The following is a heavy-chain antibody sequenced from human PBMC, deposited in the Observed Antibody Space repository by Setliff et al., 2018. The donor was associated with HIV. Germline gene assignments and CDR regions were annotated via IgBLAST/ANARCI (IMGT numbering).Heavy chain of an antibody. J-gene: IGHJ5*02. CDR2: MNPNNGNT. CDR3: ARGTAPRPASVLEFLEWLFPNWFDP. D-gene: IGHD3-3*02. Sequence: ASVKVSCKASGYNFTDYDINWARQATGQGLEWMGWMNPNNGNTGYAEKFQGRVTMTRDTSISTAYMELSSLRSDDTAVYYCARGTAPRPASVLEFLEWLFPNWFDPWGQGTLVTVSS. CDR1: GYNFTDYD. V-gene: IGHV1-8*02.